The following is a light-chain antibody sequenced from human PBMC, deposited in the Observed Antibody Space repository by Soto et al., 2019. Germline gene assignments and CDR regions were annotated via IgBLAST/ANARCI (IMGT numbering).Light chain of an antibody. Sequence: DIQITQSPSTLYASVGDRFTVTFRASQSISSWLAWYQQKPGKAPKLLIYDASSLESGVPSRFSGSGSGTDFALTISSLQPEDFATYYCQQLKSYVTFGQGTRLEIK. CDR3: QQLKSYVT. CDR2: DAS. CDR1: QSISSW. J-gene: IGKJ5*01. V-gene: IGKV1-5*01.